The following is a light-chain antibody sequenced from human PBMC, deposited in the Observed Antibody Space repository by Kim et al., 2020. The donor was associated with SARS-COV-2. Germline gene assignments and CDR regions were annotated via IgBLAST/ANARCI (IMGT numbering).Light chain of an antibody. Sequence: GQSITNSCTGTSRDVGAYKYVSWYQQHPGKAPELMIFDVSERPSGISNRFSGSKSGNTASLTISGLQAEDEADYYCSSYARSSSYVFGTGTKVTVL. J-gene: IGLJ1*01. CDR2: DVS. CDR3: SSYARSSSYV. CDR1: SRDVGAYKY. V-gene: IGLV2-14*04.